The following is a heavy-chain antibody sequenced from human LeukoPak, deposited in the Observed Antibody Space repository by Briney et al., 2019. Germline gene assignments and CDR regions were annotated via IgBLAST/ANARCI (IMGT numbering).Heavy chain of an antibody. V-gene: IGHV4-30-2*01. CDR1: GGSISSGGYY. CDR3: ASDSGATVLG. Sequence: SETLSLTCTVSGGSISSGGYYWSWIRQPPGKGLEWIGYIYHSGSTYYNPSLKSRVTISVDRSKNQFSLKLSSVTAADTAVYYCASDSGATVLGWGQGTLVTVSS. CDR2: IYHSGST. D-gene: IGHD1-26*01. J-gene: IGHJ4*02.